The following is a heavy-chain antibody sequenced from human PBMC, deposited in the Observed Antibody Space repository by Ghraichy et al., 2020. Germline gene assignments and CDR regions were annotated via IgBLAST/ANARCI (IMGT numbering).Heavy chain of an antibody. V-gene: IGHV2-5*02. CDR2: IYSDDDK. D-gene: IGHD2/OR15-2a*01. Sequence: SGPTLVKPTQTLTLTCTCSGFPLSNAQAAVGWIRQPPGKALEWLALIYSDDDKRYSPSLKTRLTITKDIAKSQVVLTMTNVDPGDTGTYYCVHRPSFWDDTPFDPWGQGIQVTVSS. CDR1: GFPLSNAQAA. CDR3: VHRPSFWDDTPFDP. J-gene: IGHJ5*02.